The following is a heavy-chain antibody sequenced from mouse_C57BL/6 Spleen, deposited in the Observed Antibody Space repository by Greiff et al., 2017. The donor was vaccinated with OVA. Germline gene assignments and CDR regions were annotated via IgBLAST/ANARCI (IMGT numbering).Heavy chain of an antibody. Sequence: EVQLQQSGPELVKPGASVKIPCKASGYTFTDYNMDWVKQSHGKSLAWIGDINPNNGGTIYNQKFKGKATLTVDKSSSTAYMELRSLTSEDTAVYYCARKTYGSSYPFAYWGQGTLVTVSA. D-gene: IGHD1-1*01. CDR3: ARKTYGSSYPFAY. CDR1: GYTFTDYN. V-gene: IGHV1-18*01. J-gene: IGHJ3*01. CDR2: INPNNGGT.